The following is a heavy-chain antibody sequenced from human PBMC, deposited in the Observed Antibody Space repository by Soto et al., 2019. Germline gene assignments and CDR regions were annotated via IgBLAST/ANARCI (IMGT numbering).Heavy chain of an antibody. V-gene: IGHV3-30*18. CDR2: ISYDGSNK. CDR3: AKDASLDY. CDR1: GFTFSSYG. Sequence: PGGSLRLSCAASGFTFSSYGMHWVRQAPGKGLEWVAVISYDGSNKYYADSVKGRFTISRDNSKNTLYLQMNSLRAEDTAVYYCAKDASLDYWGQGTLVTVSS. D-gene: IGHD2-15*01. J-gene: IGHJ4*02.